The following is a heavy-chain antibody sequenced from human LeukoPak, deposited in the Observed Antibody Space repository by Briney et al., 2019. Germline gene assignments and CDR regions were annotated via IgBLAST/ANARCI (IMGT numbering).Heavy chain of an antibody. V-gene: IGHV3-30-3*01. J-gene: IGHJ4*02. CDR3: ARDPTRGGYSGYVGYYFGY. CDR2: ISYDGSNK. Sequence: PGRSLRLSCAASGFTFSSYAMHWVRQAPGKGLEWVAVISYDGSNKYYADSVKGRFTISRDNSKNTLYLQMNSLRAEDTAVYYCARDPTRGGYSGYVGYYFGYWGQGTLVTVSS. D-gene: IGHD5-12*01. CDR1: GFTFSSYA.